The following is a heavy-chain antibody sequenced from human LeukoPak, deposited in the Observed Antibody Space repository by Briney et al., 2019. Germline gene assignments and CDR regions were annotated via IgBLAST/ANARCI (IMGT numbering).Heavy chain of an antibody. CDR2: IKADGSEK. V-gene: IGHV3-7*02. Sequence: PGGSLRLSCAASGFSFSGHWMNWVRQPPGKGLEWVANIKADGSEKYYVDSVKGRFTISRDTAKNSLYLQMNSLRDEDTAVYYCARALGGSGSYRFDPWGQGTLVTVSS. D-gene: IGHD3-10*01. CDR3: ARALGGSGSYRFDP. J-gene: IGHJ5*02. CDR1: GFSFSGHW.